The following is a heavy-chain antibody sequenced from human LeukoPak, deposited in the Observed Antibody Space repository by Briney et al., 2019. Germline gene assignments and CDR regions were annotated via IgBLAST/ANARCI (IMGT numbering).Heavy chain of an antibody. Sequence: GGPLSLSCAASGFTFSDYYMEGVRDAPGRGLEGVGRIRSRSNGYISGYGACLIGSFTISRDDFKRSLYLRMNSLKPDDTAVYYCGRRGYTHGYADYWGQGTLVTVSS. D-gene: IGHD5-18*01. CDR2: IRSRSNGYIS. V-gene: IGHV3-72*01. CDR3: GRRGYTHGYADY. CDR1: GFTFSDYY. J-gene: IGHJ4*02.